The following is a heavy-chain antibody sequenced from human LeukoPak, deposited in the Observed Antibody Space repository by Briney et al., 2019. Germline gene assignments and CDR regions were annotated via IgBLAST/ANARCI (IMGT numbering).Heavy chain of an antibody. V-gene: IGHV3-30*04. J-gene: IGHJ4*02. CDR3: ARAYSSGWYGVDY. CDR1: GFTFSSYE. D-gene: IGHD6-19*01. Sequence: PGGSLRLSCAASGFTFSSYEMNWVRQAPGKGLEWVAVISYDGSNKYYADSVKGRFTISRDNSKNTLYLQMNSLRAEDTAVYYCARAYSSGWYGVDYWGQGTLVTVSS. CDR2: ISYDGSNK.